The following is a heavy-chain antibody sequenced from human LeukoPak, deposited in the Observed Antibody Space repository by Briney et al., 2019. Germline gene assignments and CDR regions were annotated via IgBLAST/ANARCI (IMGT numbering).Heavy chain of an antibody. J-gene: IGHJ4*02. CDR2: IYYSGST. CDR1: GGSISSSSYY. Sequence: PSETLSLTCTVSGGSISSSSYYWGWIRQPPGKGLEWIGSIYYSGSTYYNPSLKSRVTISVDTSKNQFSLKLSSVTAADMAVYYCARHPTTTVVPDWGQGTLVTVSS. D-gene: IGHD4-23*01. V-gene: IGHV4-39*01. CDR3: ARHPTTTVVPD.